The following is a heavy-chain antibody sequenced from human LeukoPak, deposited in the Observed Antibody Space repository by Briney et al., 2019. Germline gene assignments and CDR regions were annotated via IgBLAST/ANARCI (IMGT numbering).Heavy chain of an antibody. CDR2: IYYSGST. CDR3: ARLYDSSGYWDYYGMDV. CDR1: GGSISSYY. J-gene: IGHJ6*02. V-gene: IGHV4-59*08. Sequence: SETLSLTCTVSGGSISSYYWSWIRQPPGKGLEWVEYIYYSGSTNYNPSLKSRVTISVDTSKNQFSLKLSSVTAADTAGYYCARLYDSSGYWDYYGMDVWGQGTTVTVSS. D-gene: IGHD3-22*01.